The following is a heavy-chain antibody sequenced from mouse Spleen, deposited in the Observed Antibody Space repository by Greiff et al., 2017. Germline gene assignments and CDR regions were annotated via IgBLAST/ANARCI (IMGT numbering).Heavy chain of an antibody. Sequence: QVQLQQSGAELAKPGASVKLSCKASGYTFPGNWMPGVKQRPGQGLEWIGYINPSSGYTKYNQKFKDKATLTADKSSSTAYMQLSSLTYEDSAVYYCARSTGYPYYFDYWGQGTTLTVSS. J-gene: IGHJ2*01. CDR2: INPSSGYT. V-gene: IGHV1-7*01. D-gene: IGHD1-2*01. CDR1: GYTFPGNW. CDR3: ARSTGYPYYFDY.